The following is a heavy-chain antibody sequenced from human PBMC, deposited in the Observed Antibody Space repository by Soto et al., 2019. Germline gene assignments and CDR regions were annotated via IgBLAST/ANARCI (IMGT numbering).Heavy chain of an antibody. CDR2: IFSSGST. D-gene: IGHD5-12*01. J-gene: IGHJ4*02. V-gene: IGHV4-4*07. Sequence: KAXETLSLTCAVSGCSINTFYWSWVRQPAGKGLEWIGRIFSSGSTSFNPSLESRVAMSVDTSKNHFSLNLSSVTAADMAVYYCAREGSYSAYNFAHGIQLWSFDFWGQGALVTVSS. CDR3: AREGSYSAYNFAHGIQLWSFDF. CDR1: GCSINTFY.